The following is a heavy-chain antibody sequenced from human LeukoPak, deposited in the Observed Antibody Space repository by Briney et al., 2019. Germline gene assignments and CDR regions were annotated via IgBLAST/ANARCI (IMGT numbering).Heavy chain of an antibody. D-gene: IGHD2-21*02. CDR1: GGTFSSYA. CDR3: ATNRGVVVTAIDY. J-gene: IGHJ4*02. Sequence: SVKVSCKASGGTFSSYAISWVRQAPGQGLEWVGGIIPIFGTANYAQKFQGRVTITTDESTSTAYMELSSLRSEDTAVYYCATNRGVVVTAIDYWGQGTLVTVSS. CDR2: IIPIFGTA. V-gene: IGHV1-69*05.